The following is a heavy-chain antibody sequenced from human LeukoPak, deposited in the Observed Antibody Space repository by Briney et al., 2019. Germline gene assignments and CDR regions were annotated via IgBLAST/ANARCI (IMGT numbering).Heavy chain of an antibody. CDR2: ISGGSGNT. J-gene: IGHJ4*02. D-gene: IGHD1-26*01. CDR3: ARTVGATTAIDY. CDR1: GFTSSTYA. V-gene: IGHV3-23*01. Sequence: GGSLSLSCVASGFTSSTYAMSWVRPAPGKGLEWVSDISGGSGNTYYADSVKGRFTISRDNSKNTVYLQMNSLRAEDTAVYYCARTVGATTAIDYWGQGTLVTVSS.